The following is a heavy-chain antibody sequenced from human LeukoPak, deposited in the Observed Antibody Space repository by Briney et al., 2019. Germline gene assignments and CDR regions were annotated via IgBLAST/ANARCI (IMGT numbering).Heavy chain of an antibody. Sequence: GSSLRLPCAASGFILSNRWMTWVRQAPGKGPEWAANMNKDGSEKYYVDSVKGRFTISRDTAKNSLYLQMNNLRAEDTALYYCARNNDMDVWGQGTTVIVSS. CDR1: GFILSNRW. D-gene: IGHD1/OR15-1a*01. V-gene: IGHV3-7*03. CDR2: MNKDGSEK. CDR3: ARNNDMDV. J-gene: IGHJ6*02.